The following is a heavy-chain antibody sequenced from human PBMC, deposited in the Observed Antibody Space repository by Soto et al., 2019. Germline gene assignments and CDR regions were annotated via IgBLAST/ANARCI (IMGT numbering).Heavy chain of an antibody. CDR1: GGSIGSYF. V-gene: IGHV4-59*01. Sequence: QVQLQESGPGLVKPSETLSLTCTVSGGSIGSYFWKWIRQPPGSGLEWIGYIYYSGNTNYNPSLKSRVAISVDTSKNQFSLKLYSVTAADTAIYYCARGRSEDYGDDSDAVDIWGQGTMVTVSS. CDR3: ARGRSEDYGDDSDAVDI. J-gene: IGHJ3*02. CDR2: IYYSGNT. D-gene: IGHD4-17*01.